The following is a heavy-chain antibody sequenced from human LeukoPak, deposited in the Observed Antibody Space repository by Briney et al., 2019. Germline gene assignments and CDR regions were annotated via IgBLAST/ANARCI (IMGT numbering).Heavy chain of an antibody. Sequence: SETLSLTCTVSGGSISSYYWSWIRQPPGKGLEWIGYIYYSGSTNYNPSLKSRVTISVDTSKNQFSLKLSSVTAADTAVYYCARGISHYYYPHYWGQGTLVTVSS. CDR3: ARGISHYYYPHY. D-gene: IGHD3-10*01. J-gene: IGHJ4*02. CDR2: IYYSGST. V-gene: IGHV4-59*01. CDR1: GGSISSYY.